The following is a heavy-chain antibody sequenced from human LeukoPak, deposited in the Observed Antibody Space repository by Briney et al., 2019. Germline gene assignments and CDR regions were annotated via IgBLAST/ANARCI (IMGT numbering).Heavy chain of an antibody. CDR1: GFTFNRYW. CDR2: IKQDGSEK. V-gene: IGHV3-7*01. Sequence: GGSLRLSCAASGFTFNRYWMSWVRQAPGKGLEWVANIKQDGSEKYYVDSVKGRFTISRDNAKNSLYLQMNSLRAKDTAVYYCARVEASGYDYGAFDYWGQGTLVTVSS. J-gene: IGHJ4*02. D-gene: IGHD5-12*01. CDR3: ARVEASGYDYGAFDY.